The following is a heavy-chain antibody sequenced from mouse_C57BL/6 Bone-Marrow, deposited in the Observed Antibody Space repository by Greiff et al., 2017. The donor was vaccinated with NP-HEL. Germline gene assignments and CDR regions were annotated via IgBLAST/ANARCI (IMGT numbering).Heavy chain of an antibody. V-gene: IGHV1-81*01. Sequence: VQLQQSGAELARPGASVKLSCKASGYTFTSYGISWVKQRTGQGLEWIGEIYPRSGNTYYNEKFKGKATLTADKSSSTAYMELRSLTSEDSAVYFCGGVITTVGRYWYFDVWGTGTTVTVSS. CDR1: GYTFTSYG. CDR2: IYPRSGNT. CDR3: GGVITTVGRYWYFDV. J-gene: IGHJ1*03. D-gene: IGHD1-1*01.